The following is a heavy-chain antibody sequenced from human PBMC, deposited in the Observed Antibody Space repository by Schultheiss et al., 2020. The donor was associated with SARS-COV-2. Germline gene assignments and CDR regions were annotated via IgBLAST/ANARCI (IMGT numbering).Heavy chain of an antibody. CDR3: AVVGQPPYYFDY. D-gene: IGHD2-15*01. CDR1: GYSFTSSW. CDR2: IYPGDSDT. Sequence: GGSLRLSCKGSGYSFTSSWIVWVRQMPGKGLEWMGIIYPGDSDTRYSPSFQGQVTISADKSISTAYLQWSSLKASDTAMYYCAVVGQPPYYFDYWGQGTLVTVSS. V-gene: IGHV5-51*01. J-gene: IGHJ4*02.